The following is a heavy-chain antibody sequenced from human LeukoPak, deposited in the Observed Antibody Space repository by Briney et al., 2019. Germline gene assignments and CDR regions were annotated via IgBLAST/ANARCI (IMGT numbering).Heavy chain of an antibody. CDR3: ARHDCPNWFDP. J-gene: IGHJ5*02. CDR1: GGSISSSSYH. V-gene: IGHV4-39*01. Sequence: PSETLSLTCTVSGGSISSSSYHWGWIRQPPGTGLEWIGSIYYSGSTYYNPSLKSRVTISVDTSKNQFSLKLSSVTAADTAVYYCARHDCPNWFDPWGQGTLVTVSS. CDR2: IYYSGST. D-gene: IGHD2-21*02.